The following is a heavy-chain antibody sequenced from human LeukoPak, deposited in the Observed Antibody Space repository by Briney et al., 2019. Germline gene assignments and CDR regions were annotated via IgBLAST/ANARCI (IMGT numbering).Heavy chain of an antibody. Sequence: SGPTLVKPTQTLTLTCTFSGFSLSTSGVGVGWIRQPPVKALEWLALIYWDDDKRYRPSLRSRLTITKDTSKNQVVLIMTNMDPVDTATYYCARLSSLHFDYWGQGTLVTVSS. CDR3: ARLSSLHFDY. CDR2: IYWDDDK. D-gene: IGHD2/OR15-2a*01. CDR1: GFSLSTSGVG. V-gene: IGHV2-5*02. J-gene: IGHJ4*02.